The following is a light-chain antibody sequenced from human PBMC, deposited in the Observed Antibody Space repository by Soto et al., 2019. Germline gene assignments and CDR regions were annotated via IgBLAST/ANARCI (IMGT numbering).Light chain of an antibody. J-gene: IGKJ1*01. V-gene: IGKV1-39*01. CDR1: QSSSSY. CDR2: AAS. CDR3: QQSYSTPQT. Sequence: DSQMTQSPSSLSASVGDRVTITCRASQSSSSYLNWYQQKPGKAPKLPIYAASSLQSGVPSRFSGSGSGTDFTLTISSLQPEDFATYYCQQSYSTPQTFGQGTKVEIK.